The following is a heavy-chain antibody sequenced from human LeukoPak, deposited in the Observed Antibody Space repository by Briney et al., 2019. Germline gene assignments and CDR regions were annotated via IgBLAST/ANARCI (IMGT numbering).Heavy chain of an antibody. CDR1: GDSVSSNSGG. D-gene: IGHD1-14*01. J-gene: IGHJ4*02. Sequence: SQTLSLTCAISGDSVSSNSGGWHWLRQSPSRGLEWLGKTYYRSKWYDDYALSVKSRVTINPDTSKNRFSLHLNSVTPEDTAVYYCARTTSHSFDSWGQGTLVTVSS. CDR2: TYYRSKWYD. CDR3: ARTTSHSFDS. V-gene: IGHV6-1*01.